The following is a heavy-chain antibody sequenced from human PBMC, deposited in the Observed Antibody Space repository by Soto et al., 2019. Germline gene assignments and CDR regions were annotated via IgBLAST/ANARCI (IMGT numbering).Heavy chain of an antibody. CDR3: ARALGEWEPPEFYYYTGMDV. CDR1: GGSISSYY. D-gene: IGHD1-26*01. V-gene: IGHV4-59*01. J-gene: IGHJ6*02. CDR2: IYYSGST. Sequence: SETLSLTCTVSGGSISSYYWSWIRQPPGKGLEWIGYIYYSGSTNYNPSLKSRVTISVDTSKNQFSLKLSSVTAADTAVYYCARALGEWEPPEFYYYTGMDVWGQGTTLPVSS.